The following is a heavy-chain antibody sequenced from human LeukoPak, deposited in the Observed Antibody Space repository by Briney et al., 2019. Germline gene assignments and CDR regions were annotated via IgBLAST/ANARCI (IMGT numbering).Heavy chain of an antibody. Sequence: ASVKVSCKASGYTFTGYYMHWVRQAPGQGLEWMGWINPNSGGTNYAQKFQGRVTMTRDTSISTAYMELSRLRSDDTAVYYCSTTGTMFQYYFDYWGQGTLVTVSS. V-gene: IGHV1-2*02. CDR1: GYTFTGYY. CDR3: STTGTMFQYYFDY. CDR2: INPNSGGT. D-gene: IGHD1-1*01. J-gene: IGHJ4*02.